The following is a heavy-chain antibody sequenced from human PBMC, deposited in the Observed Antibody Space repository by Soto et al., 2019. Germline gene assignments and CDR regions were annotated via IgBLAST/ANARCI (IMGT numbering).Heavy chain of an antibody. D-gene: IGHD6-19*01. CDR3: ARHLFSSGWYKVYYYGMDV. CDR2: IDPSDSYT. Sequence: GESLKISCKVSGYSFTSYWISWVRQMPGKGLEWMGRIDPSDSYTNYSPSFQGHVTISADKSISTAYLQWSSLKASDTAMYYCARHLFSSGWYKVYYYGMDVWGQGTTVTVSS. J-gene: IGHJ6*02. CDR1: GYSFTSYW. V-gene: IGHV5-10-1*01.